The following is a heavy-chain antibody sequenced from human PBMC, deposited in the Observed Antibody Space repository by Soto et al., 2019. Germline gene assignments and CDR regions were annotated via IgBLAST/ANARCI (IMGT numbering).Heavy chain of an antibody. V-gene: IGHV4-30-4*01. CDR2: IYYSGST. CDR3: TRDSDYGEGYVVDY. Sequence: SETLSLTCTVSGGSIISGDYYWSWLRQPPGKGLEWIGYIYYSGSTYYNPSLKSRVTISVDTSKNQFSLKLSSVTAADTAVYYCTRDSDYGEGYVVDYWGQGTLVTVSS. J-gene: IGHJ4*02. CDR1: GGSIISGDYY. D-gene: IGHD4-17*01.